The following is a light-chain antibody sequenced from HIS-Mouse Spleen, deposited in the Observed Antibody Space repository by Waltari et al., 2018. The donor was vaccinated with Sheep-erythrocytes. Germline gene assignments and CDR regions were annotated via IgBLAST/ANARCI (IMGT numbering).Light chain of an antibody. CDR2: RNN. V-gene: IGLV1-47*01. J-gene: IGLJ3*02. Sequence: QSVLTQPPSASGTPGQRVTISCSGSSSNIGSNYVYWYQQLPGTAPKLLIYRNNQRPPGVPDRFSGAKSGTSASLAISGLRSEDEADDYCAAWDDSLSGNWVFGGGTKLTVL. CDR3: AAWDDSLSGNWV. CDR1: SSNIGSNY.